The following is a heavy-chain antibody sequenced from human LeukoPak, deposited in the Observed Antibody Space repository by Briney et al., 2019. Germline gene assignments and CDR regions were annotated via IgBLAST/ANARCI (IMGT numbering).Heavy chain of an antibody. CDR1: GFTFSAFA. V-gene: IGHV3-23*01. D-gene: IGHD3-16*01. Sequence: GGSLRLSCAASGFTFSAFAMSWVRQAPGKGLEWVSGISGSGGRTYYADSVKGRFTISRDNSKNTLYLQMNSLRAEDTAVYYCAKLGLNLGVDYWGQGALVTVSS. J-gene: IGHJ4*02. CDR3: AKLGLNLGVDY. CDR2: ISGSGGRT.